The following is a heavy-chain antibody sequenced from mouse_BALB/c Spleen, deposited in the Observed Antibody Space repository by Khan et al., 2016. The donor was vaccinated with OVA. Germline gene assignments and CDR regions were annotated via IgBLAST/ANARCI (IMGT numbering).Heavy chain of an antibody. CDR3: ARDNGSTGYFDV. D-gene: IGHD1-2*01. CDR1: GYIFTSYW. V-gene: IGHV1-76*01. J-gene: IGHJ1*01. Sequence: QVQLKQSGAELVRPGASVKLSCKTSGYIFTSYWIHWVKQRSGQGLEWIARIYPGTGSTYYNAKFKGKATLTADKSSSAAYMQVSSLISADSAVYFGARDNGSTGYFDVVGAGTTVTVSS. CDR2: IYPGTGST.